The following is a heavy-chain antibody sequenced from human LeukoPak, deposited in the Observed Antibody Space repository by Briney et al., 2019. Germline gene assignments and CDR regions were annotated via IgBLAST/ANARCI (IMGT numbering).Heavy chain of an antibody. D-gene: IGHD7-27*01. CDR2: ISAYNGNT. V-gene: IGHV1-18*01. CDR1: GYTFTSYG. J-gene: IGHJ3*02. CDR3: ARGAVTFVTGDDAFDI. Sequence: ASVKVSCKASGYTFTSYGIGWVRQAPGQGLEWMGWISAYNGNTNYAQKLQGRVTMTTDTSTSTAYMELRSLGSDDTAVYYCARGAVTFVTGDDAFDIWGQGTMVTVSS.